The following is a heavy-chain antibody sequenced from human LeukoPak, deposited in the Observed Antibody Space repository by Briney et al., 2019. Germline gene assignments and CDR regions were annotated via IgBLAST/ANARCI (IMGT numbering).Heavy chain of an antibody. D-gene: IGHD3-10*01. CDR1: GYTFTSYD. J-gene: IGHJ5*02. CDR3: ARRGRVRGVIWFDP. V-gene: IGHV1-8*01. Sequence: GASVKVSCKASGYTFTSYDINWVRQATGQGLEWMGWMDPNSGNTGYAQKFQGRVTMTRNTSISTAYMELSSLRSEDTAVYYCARRGRVRGVIWFDPWGQGTLVTVSS. CDR2: MDPNSGNT.